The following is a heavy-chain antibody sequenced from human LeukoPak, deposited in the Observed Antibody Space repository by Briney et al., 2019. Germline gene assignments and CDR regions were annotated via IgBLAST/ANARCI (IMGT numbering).Heavy chain of an antibody. V-gene: IGHV3-74*01. D-gene: IGHD2-15*01. J-gene: IGHJ5*02. CDR2: INNDGRST. CDR3: AKSILPRDWFDP. CDR1: GFTFSRYS. Sequence: PGGSLRLSCAASGFTFSRYSMYWVRQAPGKGLEWMSRINNDGRSTSYADSVKGRFTISRDNAKNTLYLQMNSLRAADTAVYYCAKSILPRDWFDPWGQGTLVTVSS.